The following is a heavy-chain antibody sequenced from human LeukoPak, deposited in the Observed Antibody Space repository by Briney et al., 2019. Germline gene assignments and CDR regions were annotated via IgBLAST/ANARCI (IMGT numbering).Heavy chain of an antibody. CDR2: ISYDGSNK. D-gene: IGHD2-8*01. CDR3: AKDLRGGPGVNWFDP. Sequence: GGSLRLSCAASGFTFSSYGMHWVRQAPGKGLEWVAVISYDGSNKYYADSVKGRFTISRDNSKNTLYLQMNSLRAEDTAVYYCAKDLRGGPGVNWFDPWGQGTLVTVSS. CDR1: GFTFSSYG. J-gene: IGHJ5*02. V-gene: IGHV3-30*18.